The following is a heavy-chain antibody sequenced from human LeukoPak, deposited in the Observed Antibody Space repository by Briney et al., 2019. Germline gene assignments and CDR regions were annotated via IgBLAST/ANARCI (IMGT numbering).Heavy chain of an antibody. CDR1: GGSISSYY. CDR2: IYYSGST. J-gene: IGHJ4*02. D-gene: IGHD5-12*01. CDR3: ARHRGGYNYFDY. V-gene: IGHV4-59*08. Sequence: PSETLSLTCTVSGGSISSYYWSWIRQPPGKGLEWIGYIYYSGSTNYNPSLKSRVTISVDTSKNQFSLKLSSVTAADTAVYYCARHRGGYNYFDYWGQGTLVTVSS.